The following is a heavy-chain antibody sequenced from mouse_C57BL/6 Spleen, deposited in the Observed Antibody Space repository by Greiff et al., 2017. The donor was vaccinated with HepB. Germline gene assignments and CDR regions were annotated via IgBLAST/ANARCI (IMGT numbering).Heavy chain of an antibody. CDR3: ARSTGSSYGWYFDV. D-gene: IGHD1-1*01. CDR1: GYTFTSYW. Sequence: QVQLQQPGAELVKPGASVKLSCKASGYTFTSYWMQWVKQRPGQGLEWIGEIDPSDSYTNYNQKFKGKATWTVDTSSSTAYMQLSSLTSEDSAVYYCARSTGSSYGWYFDVWGTGTTVTVSS. CDR2: IDPSDSYT. J-gene: IGHJ1*03. V-gene: IGHV1-50*01.